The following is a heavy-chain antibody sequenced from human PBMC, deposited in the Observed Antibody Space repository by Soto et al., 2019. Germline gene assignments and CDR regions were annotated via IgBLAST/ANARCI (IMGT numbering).Heavy chain of an antibody. Sequence: ASVKVSCKASGGTFSSYAISWVRQAPGQGLEWMGGIIPIFGTANYAQKFQGRVTITADESTSTAYMELSSLRSEDTAVYYCARGRTLNTYYDFWSGYPKPPDAFDIWGQGTMVTVSS. CDR1: GGTFSSYA. D-gene: IGHD3-3*01. V-gene: IGHV1-69*13. J-gene: IGHJ3*02. CDR3: ARGRTLNTYYDFWSGYPKPPDAFDI. CDR2: IIPIFGTA.